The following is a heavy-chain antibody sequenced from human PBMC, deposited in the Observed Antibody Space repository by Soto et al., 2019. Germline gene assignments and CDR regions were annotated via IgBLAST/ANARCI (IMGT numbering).Heavy chain of an antibody. CDR3: AKEGQLWGVVVAATLPAY. CDR1: GFTFSSYA. V-gene: IGHV3-23*01. CDR2: ISGSGGST. J-gene: IGHJ4*02. Sequence: PGGSLRLSCAASGFTFSSYAMSWVRQAPGKGLEWVSAISGSGGSTYYADSVKGRFTISRDNSKNTLYLQMNSLRAEDTAVYYCAKEGQLWGVVVAATLPAYWGQGTLVTVSS. D-gene: IGHD2-15*01.